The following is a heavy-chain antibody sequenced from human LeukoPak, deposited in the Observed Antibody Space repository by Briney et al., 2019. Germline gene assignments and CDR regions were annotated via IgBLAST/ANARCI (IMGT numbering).Heavy chain of an antibody. D-gene: IGHD2-15*01. Sequence: VASVKVSCKASGYTFTGYYMHWVRQAPGQGLEWMGWVNPKSGDTDYAQKFKDRVTMTRDTSITTAYMELTRLTSDDTAVYYCARVQGYCSDGRCLFWGQGTLVTVSS. CDR3: ARVQGYCSDGRCLF. V-gene: IGHV1-2*02. CDR1: GYTFTGYY. CDR2: VNPKSGDT. J-gene: IGHJ4*02.